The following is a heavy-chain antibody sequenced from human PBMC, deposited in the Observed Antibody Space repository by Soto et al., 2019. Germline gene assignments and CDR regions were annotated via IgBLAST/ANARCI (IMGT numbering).Heavy chain of an antibody. CDR3: ARVNYGDYYYGMDV. J-gene: IGHJ6*02. V-gene: IGHV4-59*01. D-gene: IGHD4-17*01. CDR2: ISYTGSA. Sequence: SETLALTCTVSGGSINYSYWTWIRQPPGKGLEWIGYISYTGSANYNASLKSRLTISVDTSKNQFSLKLSSVTAADTALYYCARVNYGDYYYGMDVWGQGTTVTVSS. CDR1: GGSINYSY.